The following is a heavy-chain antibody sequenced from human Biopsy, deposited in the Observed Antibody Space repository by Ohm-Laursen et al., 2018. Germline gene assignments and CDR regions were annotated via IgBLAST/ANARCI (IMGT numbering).Heavy chain of an antibody. J-gene: IGHJ2*01. CDR1: GASITSYY. Sequence: GALSLTWAVSGASITSYYWSWIRQPAGKGLEWIGHTYKGGNTNHNPSLKSRVTISVDTSKNHFSLRLRSVTPADTAIYYCARDRGYYSDRTVPGYFDLWGRGTLVTVSS. CDR3: ARDRGYYSDRTVPGYFDL. D-gene: IGHD3-22*01. V-gene: IGHV4-4*07. CDR2: TYKGGNT.